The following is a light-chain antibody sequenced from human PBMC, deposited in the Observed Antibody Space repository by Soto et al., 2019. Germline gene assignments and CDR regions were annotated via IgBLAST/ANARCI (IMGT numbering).Light chain of an antibody. CDR3: CSYTSYSTYV. CDR1: ISDFGGYNF. J-gene: IGLJ1*01. Sequence: QSALTQPASVSGSPGQSITISCTGTISDFGGYNFVSWYQHRPGKAPKLMIYAVSNRPSGVSNRFSGSKSGNTASLTISGLQAEDEADYYCCSYTSYSTYVFGTGTKVTVL. CDR2: AVS. V-gene: IGLV2-14*01.